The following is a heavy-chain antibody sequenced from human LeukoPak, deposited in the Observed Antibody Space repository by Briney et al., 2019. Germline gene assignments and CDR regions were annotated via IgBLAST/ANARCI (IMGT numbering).Heavy chain of an antibody. D-gene: IGHD6-13*01. V-gene: IGHV6-1*01. Sequence: SQTLSLTCAISGDSVSSNTAAWNWIRQSPSRGLEWLGRTYFRSKWYNDYAVAVKSRITINPDTSKNQFSLQLNSVTPEDTAVYYCARNSRYSSTWFDSWGQGTLVTVSS. CDR3: ARNSRYSSTWFDS. CDR2: TYFRSKWYN. CDR1: GDSVSSNTAA. J-gene: IGHJ5*01.